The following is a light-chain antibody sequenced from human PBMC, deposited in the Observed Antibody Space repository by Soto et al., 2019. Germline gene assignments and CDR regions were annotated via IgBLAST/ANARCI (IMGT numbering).Light chain of an antibody. CDR1: SSDVGSYNL. V-gene: IGLV2-23*01. Sequence: QSALTQPASVSGSPGQSITISCTGTSSDVGSYNLVSWYQQYPGKAPKLMIYEGSKRPSGVSNRFSGSKSGNTASLTISGLQAEDEADYYCCSYAGSSTWVFGGGTKVTVL. CDR3: CSYAGSSTWV. CDR2: EGS. J-gene: IGLJ3*02.